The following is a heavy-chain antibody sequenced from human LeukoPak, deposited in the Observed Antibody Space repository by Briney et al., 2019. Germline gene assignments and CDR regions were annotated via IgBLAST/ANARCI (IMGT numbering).Heavy chain of an antibody. J-gene: IGHJ4*02. V-gene: IGHV4-39*01. CDR3: ARTHRDTAMVTAYFDY. CDR1: GGSISSSSYY. D-gene: IGHD5-18*01. Sequence: SETLSLTCTVSGGSISSSSYYWGWIRQPPGEGLEWIGSIYYSGSTYYNPSLKSRVTISVGTSKNQFSLKLSSVTAADTAVYYCARTHRDTAMVTAYFDYWGQGTLVTVSS. CDR2: IYYSGST.